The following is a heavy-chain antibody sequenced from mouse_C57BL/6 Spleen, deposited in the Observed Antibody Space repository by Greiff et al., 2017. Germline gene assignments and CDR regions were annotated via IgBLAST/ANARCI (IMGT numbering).Heavy chain of an antibody. CDR1: GYTFTSYG. Sequence: VQLQQSGAELARPGASVKLSCKASGYTFTSYGISWVKQRTGQGLEWIGEIYPRSGNTYYNEKFKGKATLTADKSSSTAYMELRSLTSEDSAVYFCAYYYGSSSFLYFDYWGQGTTLTVSS. J-gene: IGHJ2*01. D-gene: IGHD1-1*01. CDR3: AYYYGSSSFLYFDY. CDR2: IYPRSGNT. V-gene: IGHV1-81*01.